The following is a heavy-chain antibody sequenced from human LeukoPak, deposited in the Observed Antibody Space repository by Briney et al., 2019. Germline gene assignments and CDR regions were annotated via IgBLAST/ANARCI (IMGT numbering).Heavy chain of an antibody. J-gene: IGHJ6*02. V-gene: IGHV1-8*01. CDR3: AREGVLIRYFDWLSRGYYGMDV. D-gene: IGHD3-9*01. CDR2: MNPNSGNT. CDR1: GYTFTSYD. Sequence: ASVKVSCKASGYTFTSYDINWVRQATGQGLEWMGWMNPNSGNTGYAQKFQGRVTMTRNTSISTAYMELSSLRSEDTAVYYCAREGVLIRYFDWLSRGYYGMDVWGQGTTVTVS.